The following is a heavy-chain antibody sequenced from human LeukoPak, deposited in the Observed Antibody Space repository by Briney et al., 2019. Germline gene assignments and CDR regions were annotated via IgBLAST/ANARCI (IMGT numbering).Heavy chain of an antibody. CDR1: GFTFSSYG. D-gene: IGHD3-22*01. J-gene: IGHJ4*02. V-gene: IGHV3-23*01. CDR3: AKDRYYDSSGYPDY. Sequence: GGSLRLSCAASGFTFSSYGMSWVRQAPGKGLEWVSGISGSGSSTNHADSVKGRFTISRDNSKNTLYLQMNSLRVEDTAVYYCAKDRYYDSSGYPDYWGQGTLVTVSS. CDR2: ISGSGSST.